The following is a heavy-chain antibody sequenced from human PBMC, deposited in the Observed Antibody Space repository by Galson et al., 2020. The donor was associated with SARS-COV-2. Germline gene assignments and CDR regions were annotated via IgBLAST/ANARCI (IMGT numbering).Heavy chain of an antibody. CDR3: AMDGQLGGLEY. D-gene: IGHD1-1*01. Sequence: NSGGSLRLSCQGSGFTFGHYSMNWARQAPGMGPECVTSLSSSSSDIYYGGSVKGRFTISRDNAKNTLSLQMNSLRAEDTAVYYGAMDGQLGGLEYWGQGTLVTVSS. J-gene: IGHJ4*02. CDR1: GFTFGHYS. V-gene: IGHV3-21*01. CDR2: LSSSSSDI.